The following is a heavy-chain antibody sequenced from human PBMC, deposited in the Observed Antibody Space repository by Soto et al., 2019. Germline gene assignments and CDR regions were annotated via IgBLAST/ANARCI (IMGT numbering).Heavy chain of an antibody. CDR2: IYYSGST. D-gene: IGHD6-13*01. CDR1: GGSISSYY. J-gene: IGHJ6*02. Sequence: SETLSLTCTVSGGSISSYYWSWIQQPPGKGLEWIGYIYYSGSTNYNPSLKSRVTISVDTSKNQFSLKLSSVTAADTAVYYCARSPRSWAHYYYDGMDVCGQGSTVTVSS. CDR3: ARSPRSWAHYYYDGMDV. V-gene: IGHV4-59*01.